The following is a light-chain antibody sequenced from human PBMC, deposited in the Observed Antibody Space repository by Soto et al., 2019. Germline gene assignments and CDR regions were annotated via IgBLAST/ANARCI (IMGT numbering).Light chain of an antibody. Sequence: EIVLTQSPGTLSLSPGERATLSCRASQSVSSSYLAWYQQKPGQAPRLLIYGASSRATGIPHRFSGSGSGTDFTLTISRLEPEDFAVYYCQQWGTFGPGTKVDIK. CDR3: QQWGT. CDR2: GAS. CDR1: QSVSSSY. J-gene: IGKJ3*01. V-gene: IGKV3-20*01.